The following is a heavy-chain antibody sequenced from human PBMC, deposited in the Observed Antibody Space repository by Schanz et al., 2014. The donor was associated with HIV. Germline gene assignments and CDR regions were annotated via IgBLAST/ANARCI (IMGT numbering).Heavy chain of an antibody. Sequence: QVQLVESGGGVVQPGRSLSLSCAVSGFTFSNYAMHWVRQAPGKGLEWGAVISYDGSNKYYADSVKGRFTISRDSSKNTLYLQINSLRAEDTAVYYCARGGIWEWDQPDFDYWGQGTLVTVSS. V-gene: IGHV3-30-3*01. J-gene: IGHJ4*02. CDR2: ISYDGSNK. CDR3: ARGGIWEWDQPDFDY. CDR1: GFTFSNYA. D-gene: IGHD2-15*01.